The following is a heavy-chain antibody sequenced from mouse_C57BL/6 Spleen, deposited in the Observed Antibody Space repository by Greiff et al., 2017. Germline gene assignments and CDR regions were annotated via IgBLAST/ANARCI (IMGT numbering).Heavy chain of an antibody. CDR3: ARSLGYYSAMDY. D-gene: IGHD2-2*01. V-gene: IGHV1-72*01. CDR1: GYTFTSYW. CDR2: IDPNSGGT. Sequence: QVQLQQSGAELVKPGASVKLSCKASGYTFTSYWMHWVKQRPGRGLEWIGRIDPNSGGTKYNEQFKSKATLTVDKPSSTAYMQLSRLTSEDSSVDYCARSLGYYSAMDYWGQGTSVTVSS. J-gene: IGHJ4*01.